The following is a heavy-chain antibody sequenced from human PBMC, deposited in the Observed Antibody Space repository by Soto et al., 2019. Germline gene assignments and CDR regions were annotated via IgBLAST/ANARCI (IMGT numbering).Heavy chain of an antibody. Sequence: PGGSLRLSCAASGFTFNTNGMHWVRQAPGKGLEWVAFISYDGSNKYYADSVKGRFTISRDNSKNTLYLQMNSLRAEDTAVYYCAKDFLVYTLGVLSPWGQGTLVTVSS. J-gene: IGHJ5*02. V-gene: IGHV3-30*18. CDR3: AKDFLVYTLGVLSP. CDR2: ISYDGSNK. CDR1: GFTFNTNG. D-gene: IGHD2-8*01.